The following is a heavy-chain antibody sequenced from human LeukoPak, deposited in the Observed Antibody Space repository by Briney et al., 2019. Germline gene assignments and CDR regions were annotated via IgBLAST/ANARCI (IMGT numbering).Heavy chain of an antibody. J-gene: IGHJ5*02. CDR3: ARGGYYGSGNDFRFDP. CDR1: VGSISGYY. V-gene: IGHV4-59*01. Sequence: SETLSLTCTFSVGSISGYYWSWIRQPPGKGLEGIGFIYYSGTTNYNPSLKSLVNMSIDTSKNQFSLKLSSVTAADTAVYYCARGGYYGSGNDFRFDPWGQGTLVTVSS. CDR2: IYYSGTT. D-gene: IGHD3-10*01.